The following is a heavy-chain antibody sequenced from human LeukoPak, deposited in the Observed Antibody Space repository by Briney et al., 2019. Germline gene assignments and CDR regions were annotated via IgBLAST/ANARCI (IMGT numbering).Heavy chain of an antibody. CDR1: GFSFSDHH. Sequence: GALRLSCAASGFSFSDHHVDWVRQAPGKGLEWIGRSRNKANAYSTVYAGPVKGRFTISRDEPKNSLYLQMNSLRTEDTAVYYCSRVFYYGSSGYYPDHWGQGTQVTVSS. CDR3: SRVFYYGSSGYYPDH. CDR2: SRNKANAYST. J-gene: IGHJ4*02. D-gene: IGHD3-22*01. V-gene: IGHV3-72*01.